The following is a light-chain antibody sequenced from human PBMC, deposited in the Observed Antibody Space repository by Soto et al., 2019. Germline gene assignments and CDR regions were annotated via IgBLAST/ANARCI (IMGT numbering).Light chain of an antibody. Sequence: EIVLTQSPGTLSLSPGERTTLSCRASQSVSSSYLAWYQQKPGQAPRLLIYGASNRATGIPDRFSGSGSGTDFTLTISSLQPEDFATYYCLRHNSYPWTFGQGTKVDIK. J-gene: IGKJ1*01. V-gene: IGKV3-20*01. CDR1: QSVSSSY. CDR3: LRHNSYPWT. CDR2: GAS.